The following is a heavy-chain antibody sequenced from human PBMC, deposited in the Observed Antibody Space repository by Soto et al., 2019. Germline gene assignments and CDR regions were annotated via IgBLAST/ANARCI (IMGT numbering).Heavy chain of an antibody. Sequence: SVKVSCKASGGTFISYTISWVRQAPRQGLEWMGRIIPILGIANYAQKFQGRVTITADKSTSTAYMELSSLRSEDTAVYYCARSNYCSSTSCSPVFDYWGQGTLVTVSS. D-gene: IGHD2-2*01. V-gene: IGHV1-69*02. CDR3: ARSNYCSSTSCSPVFDY. CDR1: GGTFISYT. CDR2: IIPILGIA. J-gene: IGHJ4*02.